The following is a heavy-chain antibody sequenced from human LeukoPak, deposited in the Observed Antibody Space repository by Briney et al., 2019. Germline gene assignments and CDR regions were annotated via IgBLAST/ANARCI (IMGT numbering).Heavy chain of an antibody. CDR2: INHSGST. CDR3: ARVRYSSSWYPFYFDY. D-gene: IGHD6-13*01. CDR1: GGSFSGYY. J-gene: IGHJ4*02. V-gene: IGHV4-34*01. Sequence: SETLSFTCAVYGGSFSGYYWSWIRQPPGKGLEWIGEINHSGSTNYNPSLKSRVTISVDTSKNQFSLKLSSVTAADTAVYYCARVRYSSSWYPFYFDYWGQGTLVTVSS.